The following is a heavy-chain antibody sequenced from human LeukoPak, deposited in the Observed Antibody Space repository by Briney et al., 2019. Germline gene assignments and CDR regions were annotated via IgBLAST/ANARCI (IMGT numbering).Heavy chain of an antibody. CDR3: ARVPYSSRFDY. J-gene: IGHJ4*02. D-gene: IGHD6-13*01. Sequence: GGSLRLSCAASGFTFSRYWMSWVRQAPGKGLEWVANIKQDGSEKYYVDSVKGRFTISRDNAKNSLYLQMNSLRAEDTAVYYCARVPYSSRFDYWGQGTLVTVSS. V-gene: IGHV3-7*01. CDR1: GFTFSRYW. CDR2: IKQDGSEK.